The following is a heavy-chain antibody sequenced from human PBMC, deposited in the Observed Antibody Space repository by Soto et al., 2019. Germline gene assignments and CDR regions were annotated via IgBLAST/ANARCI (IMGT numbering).Heavy chain of an antibody. V-gene: IGHV3-73*02. CDR2: IRNKANSYAT. D-gene: IGHD2-15*01. CDR3: TSHSPEDMIRK. Sequence: EVQLVESGGGLVQPGGSPKLSCAASGFTFSGSAVHWVRQASGKGLEWVGRIRNKANSYATAYAASLKGRFMISRDDSKNTAYLQMNSLKTEDTAVYYCTSHSPEDMIRKWGQGTLVTVSS. CDR1: GFTFSGSA. J-gene: IGHJ4*02.